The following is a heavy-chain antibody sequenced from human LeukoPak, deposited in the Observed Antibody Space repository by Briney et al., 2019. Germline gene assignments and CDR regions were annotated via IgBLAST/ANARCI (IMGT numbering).Heavy chain of an antibody. J-gene: IGHJ3*01. CDR2: IYDSGRT. D-gene: IGHD2-15*01. V-gene: IGHV4-59*12. Sequence: SETLSLTCTVSGSMYNYYWSWIRQPPGKGLEWIGYIYDSGRTDFNPSLKSRVTISIDRSKNQFSLKLSSVTAADTAVYYCANADRFCSGTCHVPDAFDFWGQGTMVTVSS. CDR1: GSMYNYY. CDR3: ANADRFCSGTCHVPDAFDF.